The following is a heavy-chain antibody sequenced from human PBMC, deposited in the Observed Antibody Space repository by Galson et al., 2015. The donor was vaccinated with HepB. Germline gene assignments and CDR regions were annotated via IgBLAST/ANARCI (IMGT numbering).Heavy chain of an antibody. CDR1: GFTFDEYT. Sequence: SLRLSCAAAGFTFDEYTMHWVRQAPGKGLEWVSLIGWRGDTTFYADSVRGRFTISRDNNKKSLYLQMTGLRTEDTAFYYCAKDRQRGYSYGLFASWGQGTLVTVS. V-gene: IGHV3-43*01. J-gene: IGHJ4*02. D-gene: IGHD5-18*01. CDR2: IGWRGDTT. CDR3: AKDRQRGYSYGLFAS.